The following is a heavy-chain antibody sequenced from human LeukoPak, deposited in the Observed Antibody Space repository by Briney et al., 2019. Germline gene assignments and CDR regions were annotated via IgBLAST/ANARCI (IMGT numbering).Heavy chain of an antibody. J-gene: IGHJ3*01. CDR3: AKEIDGFDV. Sequence: PGGSLRLSCAASGFPFNNYWMHWVRQAPGMGLVWVSSIRFDGGDTAYADSAKGRFTISRDNAKNTMFLQMNNLRAEDTAVYYCAKEIDGFDVWGQGTLVTVSS. V-gene: IGHV3-74*01. CDR1: GFPFNNYW. CDR2: IRFDGGDT.